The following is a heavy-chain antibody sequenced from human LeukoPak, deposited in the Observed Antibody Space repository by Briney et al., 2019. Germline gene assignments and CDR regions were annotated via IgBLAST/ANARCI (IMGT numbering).Heavy chain of an antibody. V-gene: IGHV4-34*01. J-gene: IGHJ4*02. CDR3: ARHVYSSSSLDY. Sequence: SETMSLTCAVYGGSFSGYYWSWIRQPPGKGLEWIGEINHSGSTNYNPSLKSRVTISVDTSKNQFSLKLSSVTAADTAVYYCARHVYSSSSLDYWGQGTLVTVSS. D-gene: IGHD6-6*01. CDR2: INHSGST. CDR1: GGSFSGYY.